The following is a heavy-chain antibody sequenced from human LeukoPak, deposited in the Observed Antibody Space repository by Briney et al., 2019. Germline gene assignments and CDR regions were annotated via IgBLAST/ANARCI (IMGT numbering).Heavy chain of an antibody. CDR1: GGSISSSNW. CDR2: IYYSGST. J-gene: IGHJ4*02. CDR3: ARDHRIAVAPFDY. Sequence: SETLSLTCTVSGGSISSSNWWSWVRQPPGKGLEWIGSIYYSGSTYYNPSLKSRVTISVDTSKNQFSLKLSSVTAADTAVYYCARDHRIAVAPFDYWGQGTLVTVSS. V-gene: IGHV4-4*02. D-gene: IGHD6-19*01.